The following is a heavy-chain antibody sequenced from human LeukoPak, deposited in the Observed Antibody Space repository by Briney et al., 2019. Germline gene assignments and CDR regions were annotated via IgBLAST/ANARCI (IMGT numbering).Heavy chain of an antibody. CDR3: ARSAGLRGGSMIRGVIESYYFDY. J-gene: IGHJ4*02. V-gene: IGHV4-39*07. CDR1: GGSISNNNYY. Sequence: SETLSLTCTVSGGSISNNNYYWGWIRQPPGKGLEWIGSIYYSGNTYQNPSLKSRVTISVDTSKNQFSLKLSSVTAADTAVYYCARSAGLRGGSMIRGVIESYYFDYWGQGTLVTVSS. CDR2: IYYSGNT. D-gene: IGHD3-10*01.